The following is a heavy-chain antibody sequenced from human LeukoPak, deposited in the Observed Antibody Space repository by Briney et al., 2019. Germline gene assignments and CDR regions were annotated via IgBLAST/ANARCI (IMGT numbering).Heavy chain of an antibody. V-gene: IGHV4-28*01. Sequence: PSETLSLTCAVSGYSISSNNWWAWIRQPPGKGLEWIGYIYYSGSTYYNPYNPSLTSRVTMSVDTSKSQFSLKLDSVTEIDTAMYYCARNQAVAANRGAFDIWGQGTMVTVSS. J-gene: IGHJ3*02. CDR2: IYYSGST. CDR1: GYSISSNNW. D-gene: IGHD6-19*01. CDR3: ARNQAVAANRGAFDI.